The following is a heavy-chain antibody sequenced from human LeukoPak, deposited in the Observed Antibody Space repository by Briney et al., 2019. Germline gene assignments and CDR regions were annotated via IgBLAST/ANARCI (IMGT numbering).Heavy chain of an antibody. V-gene: IGHV3-23*01. Sequence: GGSLRLSCAASGFTFSSYAMSWVRQAPGKGLEWVSAISGSGGSTYYAGSVKGRFTISRDNSKNTLYLQMNSLRAEDTTVYYCAKTTEQWLVPYYFDYWGQGTLVTVSS. J-gene: IGHJ4*02. CDR3: AKTTEQWLVPYYFDY. CDR2: ISGSGGST. D-gene: IGHD6-19*01. CDR1: GFTFSSYA.